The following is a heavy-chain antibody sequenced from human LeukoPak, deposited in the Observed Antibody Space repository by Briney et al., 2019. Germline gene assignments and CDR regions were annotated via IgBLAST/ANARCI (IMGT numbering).Heavy chain of an antibody. CDR2: ISGSADRT. CDR1: GFTFSNYA. CDR3: ARPRQGDSESFVDFQY. D-gene: IGHD1-26*01. V-gene: IGHV3-23*01. Sequence: GGSLRLSCAATGFTFSNYAMNWVRQAPGKGLEWVSGISGSADRTYYADSVKGRFTVSRDTSENKVYLQVSSLRVEDSALYYCARPRQGDSESFVDFQYWGQGTLVTVSS. J-gene: IGHJ4*02.